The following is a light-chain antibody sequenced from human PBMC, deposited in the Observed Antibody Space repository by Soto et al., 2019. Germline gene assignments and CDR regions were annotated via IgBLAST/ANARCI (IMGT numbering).Light chain of an antibody. CDR2: MIS. CDR1: QTISNNY. CDR3: QHDGSS. J-gene: IGKJ2*01. V-gene: IGKV3-20*01. Sequence: EIVLTQSPGTLSLSPGEGATLSCRASQTISNNYLAWYQQKRGQVPRLLIYMISSRVTGVPDRFSGSGSGTDFTLTISGLEPEDFAIYYCQHDGSSFGQGTKVEI.